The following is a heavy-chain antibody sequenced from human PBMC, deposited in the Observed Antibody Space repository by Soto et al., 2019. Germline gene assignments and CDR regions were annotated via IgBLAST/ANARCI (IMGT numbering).Heavy chain of an antibody. D-gene: IGHD3-3*01. CDR2: ISPNSGRP. CDR1: GYTSTNDD. Sequence: GASVEVSSKASGYTSTNDDISWVRQAPGQGLEWLGLISPNSGRPSSAQKFKGRVTMTTDTSTATAYLELRSLRSHDTSVYYCVRQYYDFWTDYPDFDYRRQGPLVTVSS. CDR3: VRQYYDFWTDYPDFDY. J-gene: IGHJ4*02. V-gene: IGHV1-18*04.